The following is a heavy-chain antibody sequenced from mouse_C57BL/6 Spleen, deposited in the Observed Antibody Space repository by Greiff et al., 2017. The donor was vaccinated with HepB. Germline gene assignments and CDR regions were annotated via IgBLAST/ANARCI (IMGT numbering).Heavy chain of an antibody. V-gene: IGHV1-50*01. CDR3: ARSPYDYDEEVAWFAY. Sequence: QVQLKQSGAELVKPGASVKLSCKASGYTFTSYWMQWVKQSPGQGLEWIGEIDPSDSYTNYNQKFKGKATLTVDPSYSTAYIQLSSLTSADSAVYYCARSPYDYDEEVAWFAYWGQGTLVTVSA. CDR1: GYTFTSYW. D-gene: IGHD2-4*01. J-gene: IGHJ3*01. CDR2: IDPSDSYT.